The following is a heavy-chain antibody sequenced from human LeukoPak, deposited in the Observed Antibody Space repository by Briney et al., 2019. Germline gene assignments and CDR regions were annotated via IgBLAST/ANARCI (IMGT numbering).Heavy chain of an antibody. D-gene: IGHD1-7*01. CDR3: ARAGNYDYFDY. Sequence: GGSLRLSCAASGFTFSSYDMHWVRQATGKGLEWVPAIGTAGDTYYPGSVKGRFTISRENAKNSLYLQMNSLRAGDTAVYYCARAGNYDYFDYWGQGTLVTVSS. CDR2: IGTAGDT. CDR1: GFTFSSYD. J-gene: IGHJ4*02. V-gene: IGHV3-13*01.